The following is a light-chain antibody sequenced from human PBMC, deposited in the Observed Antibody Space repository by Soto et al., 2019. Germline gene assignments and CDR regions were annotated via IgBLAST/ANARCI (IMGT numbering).Light chain of an antibody. CDR1: HFINNNY. J-gene: IGKJ1*01. CDR2: AAF. Sequence: EIVLTQSPGTLSLSPGERATLSCRASHFINNNYLAWYQQKVGQPPRLLIFAAFSRANGIPYRFSASASGSGTDFTLTISSLAPEDFAVYYCQQYGSSPQTFGQGTKIEFK. CDR3: QQYGSSPQT. V-gene: IGKV3-20*01.